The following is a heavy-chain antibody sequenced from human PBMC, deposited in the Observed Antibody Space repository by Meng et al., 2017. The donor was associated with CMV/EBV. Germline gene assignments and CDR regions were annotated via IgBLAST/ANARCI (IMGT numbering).Heavy chain of an antibody. D-gene: IGHD6-13*01. Sequence: QNTLKGSGLQLVKPTQTLTLTCTFSGFSLSTSGVGGGGIRQPPGKALEWLALIYWDDDKRYSPSLKSRLTITKDTSKNQVVLTMTNMDPVDTATYYCAHKGRRMAAAGINWFDPWGQGTLVTVSS. V-gene: IGHV2-5*02. CDR3: AHKGRRMAAAGINWFDP. CDR1: GFSLSTSGVG. CDR2: IYWDDDK. J-gene: IGHJ5*02.